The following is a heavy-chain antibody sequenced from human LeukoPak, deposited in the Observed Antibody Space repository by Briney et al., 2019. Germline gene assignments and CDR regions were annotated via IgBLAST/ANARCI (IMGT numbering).Heavy chain of an antibody. CDR2: IYTSGRT. D-gene: IGHD3-22*01. J-gene: IGHJ4*02. CDR3: ARHQDYDSSGYFDY. V-gene: IGHV4-4*09. CDR1: GESISSHY. Sequence: ASETLSLTCSASGESISSHYWSWIRQPPGKGLEWIGYIYTSGRTNYNPSLKSRVSISVDSSKNQFSLRLSSVTAADTAVYYCARHQDYDSSGYFDYWGQGTLVTVSS.